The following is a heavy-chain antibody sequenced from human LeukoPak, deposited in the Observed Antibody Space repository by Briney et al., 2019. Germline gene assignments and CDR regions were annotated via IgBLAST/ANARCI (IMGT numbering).Heavy chain of an antibody. CDR3: ARQSGVSGSLY. V-gene: IGHV4-34*01. J-gene: IGHJ4*02. CDR1: GGSFSGYY. D-gene: IGHD1-26*01. Sequence: SETLSLTCAVYGGSFSGYYWSWIRQPPGKGLEWIGEINHSGSTNYNPSLKSRVTISVDTSKNQFSLKLSSVAAADTAVYYCARQSGVSGSLYWGQGTLVTVSS. CDR2: INHSGST.